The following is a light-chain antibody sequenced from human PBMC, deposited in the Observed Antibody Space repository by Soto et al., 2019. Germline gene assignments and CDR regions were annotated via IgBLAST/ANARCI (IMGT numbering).Light chain of an antibody. J-gene: IGKJ1*01. V-gene: IGKV1-5*03. CDR1: QSIVTW. CDR3: QQYITFAT. Sequence: DIQMTQSPSSLSASVGDRVTITCRASQSIVTWLAWYQQKPGKAPNLLIYKASSLKSEVPSRFSGGGSGTEFTLTISSLQPDDFATYYCQQYITFATFGQGTKVDIK. CDR2: KAS.